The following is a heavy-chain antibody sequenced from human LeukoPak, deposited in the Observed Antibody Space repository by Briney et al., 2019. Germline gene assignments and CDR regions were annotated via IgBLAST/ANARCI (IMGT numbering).Heavy chain of an antibody. V-gene: IGHV3-21*01. J-gene: IGHJ5*02. Sequence: GGSLRLSCAASGFTFSSYSMNWVRQAPGKGLEWVSFISSDSSDIYYADSVKGRFTISRDNAKNSLYLQMNSLRADDTAVYYCAKDEAVNWFDPWGQGTLVTVSS. D-gene: IGHD6-19*01. CDR3: AKDEAVNWFDP. CDR1: GFTFSSYS. CDR2: ISSDSSDI.